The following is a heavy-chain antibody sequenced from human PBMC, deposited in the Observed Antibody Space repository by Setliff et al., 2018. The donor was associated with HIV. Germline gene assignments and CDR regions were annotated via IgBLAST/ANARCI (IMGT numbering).Heavy chain of an antibody. J-gene: IGHJ4*02. D-gene: IGHD3-3*01. Sequence: KTSETLSLTCSVTGAPTSRDNYFWGWIRQPPGKGLEWIANIHSPGTVYYNPSLRSRVTISVDTSQSRFSLELTSVTAADTAVYYCVSGPLSGYGYYFDYWGQGALVTVSS. V-gene: IGHV4-39*01. CDR3: VSGPLSGYGYYFDY. CDR2: IHSPGTV. CDR1: GAPTSRDNYF.